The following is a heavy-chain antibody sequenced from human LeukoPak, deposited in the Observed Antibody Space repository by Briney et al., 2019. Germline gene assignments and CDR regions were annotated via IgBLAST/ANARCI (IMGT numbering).Heavy chain of an antibody. CDR2: IYYSGST. D-gene: IGHD6-19*01. J-gene: IGHJ4*02. CDR3: ARDQGRWLVRTFDY. CDR1: DVSISSSSYY. Sequence: SETLSLTCTVSDVSISSSSYYWGWIRQPPGKGLEWIGNIYYSGSTYYNPSLKSRVTISVDTSKNQFSLKLSSVTAADTAVYYCARDQGRWLVRTFDYWGQGTLVTVSS. V-gene: IGHV4-39*07.